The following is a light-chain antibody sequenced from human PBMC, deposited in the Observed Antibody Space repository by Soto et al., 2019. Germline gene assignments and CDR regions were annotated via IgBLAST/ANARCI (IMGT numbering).Light chain of an antibody. CDR2: EVN. CDR3: SSYTSSSTLYV. V-gene: IGLV2-14*01. CDR1: SSDVGGYNY. J-gene: IGLJ1*01. Sequence: QSVLTQPAPVSGSPGQSITISCSGTSSDVGGYNYVSWFQQHPDKAPKVIIYEVNNRPSGVSNRFSGSKSGNTASLTISGLQAEDEADYYCSSYTSSSTLYVFGTGTKVTVL.